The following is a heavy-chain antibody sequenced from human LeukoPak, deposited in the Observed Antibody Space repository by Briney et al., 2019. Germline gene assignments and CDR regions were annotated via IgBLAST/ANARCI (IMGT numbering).Heavy chain of an antibody. J-gene: IGHJ3*02. CDR1: GFTFSSYS. CDR2: ISSSSSYI. Sequence: GGSLRLSCAASGFTFSSYSMNWVRQAPGKGLEWVSSISSSSSYIYYADSVKGRFTISRDNAKNSLYMQMNSLRAEDTAVYYCARLGGSDAFDIWGQGTMVTVSS. V-gene: IGHV3-21*01. CDR3: ARLGGSDAFDI. D-gene: IGHD1-26*01.